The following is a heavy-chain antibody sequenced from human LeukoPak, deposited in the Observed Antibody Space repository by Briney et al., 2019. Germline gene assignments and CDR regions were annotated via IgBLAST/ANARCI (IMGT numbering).Heavy chain of an antibody. J-gene: IGHJ4*02. D-gene: IGHD6-19*01. CDR2: IIPIFGTA. Sequence: SVKVSCKASGYTFTGYYMHWVRQAPGQGLEWMGGIIPIFGTANYAQKFQGRVTITADESTSTAYMELSSLRSEDTAVYYCARDRGLTYSSGWRYYFDYWGQGTLVTVSS. CDR3: ARDRGLTYSSGWRYYFDY. V-gene: IGHV1-69*13. CDR1: GYTFTGYY.